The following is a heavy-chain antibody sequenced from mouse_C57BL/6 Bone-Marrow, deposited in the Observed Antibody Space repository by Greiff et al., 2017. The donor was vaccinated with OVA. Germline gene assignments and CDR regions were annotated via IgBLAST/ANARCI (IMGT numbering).Heavy chain of an antibody. D-gene: IGHD1-1*01. CDR1: GYTFTSYG. Sequence: QVHVKQSGAELARPGASVKLSCKASGYTFTSYGISWVKQRTGQGLEWIGEIYPRSGNTYYNEKFKGKATLTADKSSSTAYMELRSLTSEDSAVYFCARRSYYGSSYLFAYWGQGTLVTVSA. CDR2: IYPRSGNT. V-gene: IGHV1-81*01. J-gene: IGHJ3*01. CDR3: ARRSYYGSSYLFAY.